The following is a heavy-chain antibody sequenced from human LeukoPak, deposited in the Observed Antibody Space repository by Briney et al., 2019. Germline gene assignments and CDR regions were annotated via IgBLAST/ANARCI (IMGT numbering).Heavy chain of an antibody. J-gene: IGHJ4*02. V-gene: IGHV3-23*01. D-gene: IGHD2-2*01. CDR3: AKDTRDREAAASRGYYFDY. CDR2: INDNGGRT. CDR1: GFSFSSYA. Sequence: GGSLRLSCVASGFSFSSYAMNWVRQAPGKGLEWVSGINDNGGRTYCADSVKGRFTVYRDNAKNTLYLQMNNLRAEDTALYYCAKDTRDREAAASRGYYFDYWGQGTLVSVSS.